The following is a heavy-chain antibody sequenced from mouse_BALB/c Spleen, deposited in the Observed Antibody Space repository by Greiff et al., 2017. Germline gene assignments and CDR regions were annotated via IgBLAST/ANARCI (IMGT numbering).Heavy chain of an antibody. V-gene: IGHV14-3*02. J-gene: IGHJ4*01. D-gene: IGHD2-14*01. CDR2: IDPANGNT. CDR3: ASPYRYDEKGYYAMDY. Sequence: EVQLQQSGAELVKPGASVKLSCTASGFNIKDTYMHWVKQRPEQGLEWIGRIDPANGNTKYDPKFQGKATITADTSSNTAYLQLSSLTSEDTAVYYCASPYRYDEKGYYAMDYWGQGTSVTVSS. CDR1: GFNIKDTY.